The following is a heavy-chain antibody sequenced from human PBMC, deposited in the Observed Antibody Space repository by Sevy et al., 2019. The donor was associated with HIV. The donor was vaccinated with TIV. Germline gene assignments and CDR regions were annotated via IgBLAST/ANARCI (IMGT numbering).Heavy chain of an antibody. CDR2: IHSDDTT. CDR3: ARGKSGYGYALNY. J-gene: IGHJ4*02. V-gene: IGHV3-66*01. CDR1: GFTFSSNY. D-gene: IGHD5-18*01. Sequence: GSLRLSCAASGFTFSSNYMTWVRQAPGKGLEGVSVIHSDDTTYHADSVKDRFTISRDNFKNTLYLHMSSLRAEDTAVYYCARGKSGYGYALNYWGQGTLVTVSS.